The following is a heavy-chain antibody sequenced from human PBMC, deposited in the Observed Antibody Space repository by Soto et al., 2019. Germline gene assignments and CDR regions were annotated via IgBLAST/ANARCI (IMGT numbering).Heavy chain of an antibody. CDR1: GYTFTNYE. V-gene: IGHV1-8*01. J-gene: IGHJ4*02. Sequence: QVQLVQSGAEVKKPGASVKESCKTSGYTFTNYEINWVRQATGQGLEWMGWTNPKSGYTGSAQKFQGRVTMTRDSSIRTAYMELQSLTSEDTAVYYCAITAGDLDYWGQGTLITVSS. D-gene: IGHD4-17*01. CDR3: AITAGDLDY. CDR2: TNPKSGYT.